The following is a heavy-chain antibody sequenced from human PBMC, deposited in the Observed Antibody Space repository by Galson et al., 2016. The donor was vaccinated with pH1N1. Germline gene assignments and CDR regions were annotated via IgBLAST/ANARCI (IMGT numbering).Heavy chain of an antibody. V-gene: IGHV3-21*01. Sequence: SLRLSCAASGFTFNSYSMNWVRQAPGKGLEWVSSISSSSSYIYYADSVKGRFTISRDNAENSLYLQMNSLRAEDTAVYYCARVSGGYYDTSGYYYRWYFDLWGRSTLVTVSS. CDR2: ISSSSSYI. D-gene: IGHD3-22*01. J-gene: IGHJ2*01. CDR3: ARVSGGYYDTSGYYYRWYFDL. CDR1: GFTFNSYS.